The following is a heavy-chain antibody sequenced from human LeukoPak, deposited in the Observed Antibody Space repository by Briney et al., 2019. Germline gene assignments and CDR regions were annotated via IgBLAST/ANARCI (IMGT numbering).Heavy chain of an antibody. CDR2: IKSKTDGGTT. V-gene: IGHV3-15*01. J-gene: IGHJ4*02. CDR3: TTNSGSYSRYRDY. D-gene: IGHD1-26*01. Sequence: GGSLRLSCAASGFTFSNAWMSWVRQAPGKGLEWVGRIKSKTDGGTTDYAAPVKGRFTISRDDSKNTLYLQMNSLKTEDTAAYYCTTNSGSYSRYRDYWGQGTLVTVSS. CDR1: GFTFSNAW.